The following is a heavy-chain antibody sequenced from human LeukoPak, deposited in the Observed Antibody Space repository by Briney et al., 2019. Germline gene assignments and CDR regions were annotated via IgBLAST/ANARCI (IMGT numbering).Heavy chain of an antibody. CDR3: ARDTVSSSWYYFDY. D-gene: IGHD6-13*01. V-gene: IGHV3-74*01. CDR1: GFSFSSFS. CDR2: ITRESGT. J-gene: IGHJ4*02. Sequence: GGSLRLSCAASGFSFSSFSMHWVRQAPGKGPVWVSRITRESGTDYADSVRGRFTISRDNAKNTLNLQMDSLRAEDTAVYYCARDTVSSSWYYFDYWGQGTLVTVSS.